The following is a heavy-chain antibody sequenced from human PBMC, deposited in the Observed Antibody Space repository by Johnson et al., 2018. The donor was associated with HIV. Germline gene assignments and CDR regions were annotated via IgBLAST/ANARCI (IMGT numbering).Heavy chain of an antibody. Sequence: VQLVESGGGLVQPGGSLRLSCAASGFTFSSYAMHWVRQAPGKGLEYVSAISSNGGSTYYANSVKGRFTISRDNSKNTLYLQMGSLRAEDMAVYYCARVRETKGPYDAFDIWSQGTMVTVSS. CDR3: ARVRETKGPYDAFDI. J-gene: IGHJ3*02. D-gene: IGHD1-1*01. V-gene: IGHV3-64*01. CDR2: ISSNGGST. CDR1: GFTFSSYA.